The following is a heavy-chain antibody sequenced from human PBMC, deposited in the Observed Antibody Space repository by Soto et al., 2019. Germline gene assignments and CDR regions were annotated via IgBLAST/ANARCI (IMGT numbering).Heavy chain of an antibody. CDR3: ARLLVVVVIDSAGMDV. Sequence: QLQLQESGPGLVKPSETLSLTCTVSGGSISSSSYYWGWIRQPPGQGLEWIGSIYYSGSTYYNPALKSRVTIAVDTSKNQFSLKLSSVTAADTAVYYCARLLVVVVIDSAGMDVWGQGTTVTVSS. J-gene: IGHJ6*02. CDR2: IYYSGST. D-gene: IGHD2-8*02. CDR1: GGSISSSSYY. V-gene: IGHV4-39*01.